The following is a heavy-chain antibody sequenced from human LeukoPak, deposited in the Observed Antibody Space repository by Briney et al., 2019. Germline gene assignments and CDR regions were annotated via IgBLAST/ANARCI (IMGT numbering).Heavy chain of an antibody. CDR3: ARVSSSWYQDWYFDL. D-gene: IGHD6-13*01. CDR2: IYYSGST. J-gene: IGHJ2*01. CDR1: GGSISSSSYY. V-gene: IGHV4-39*07. Sequence: PSETLSLTCTGSGGSISSSSYYWGWIRQPPGKGLDWIGSIYYSGSTYYNPSLKSRVTISVDTSKNQFSLKLSSVTAADTAVYYCARVSSSWYQDWYFDLWGRGTLVTVSS.